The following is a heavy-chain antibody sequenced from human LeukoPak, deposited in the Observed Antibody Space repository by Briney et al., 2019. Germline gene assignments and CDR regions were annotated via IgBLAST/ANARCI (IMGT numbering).Heavy chain of an antibody. V-gene: IGHV3-30-3*01. Sequence: PGGSLRLSCAASGFSFSSYPMHWVRQAPGKGLEWVAVISHDGNDKHNADSVKGRFTISRDNSKNTLYLQMNSLRAEDTAMYYCARDLTIAAANYYFDNWGQGTLVTVSS. CDR2: ISHDGNDK. D-gene: IGHD6-13*01. CDR3: ARDLTIAAANYYFDN. CDR1: GFSFSSYP. J-gene: IGHJ4*02.